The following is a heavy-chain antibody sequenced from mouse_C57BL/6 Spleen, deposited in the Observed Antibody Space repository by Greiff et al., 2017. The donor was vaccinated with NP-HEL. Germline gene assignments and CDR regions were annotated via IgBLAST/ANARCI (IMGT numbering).Heavy chain of an antibody. D-gene: IGHD1-1*01. J-gene: IGHJ2*01. Sequence: QVQLQQSGAELVKPGASVKISCKASGYAFSRYWMNWVKQRPGKGLEWIGQIYPGDGDTNYNGKFKGKATLTADKSSSTAYMQLSSLTSEDSAVYFCARAYYYGIDYWGQGTTLTVSS. CDR3: ARAYYYGIDY. V-gene: IGHV1-80*01. CDR1: GYAFSRYW. CDR2: IYPGDGDT.